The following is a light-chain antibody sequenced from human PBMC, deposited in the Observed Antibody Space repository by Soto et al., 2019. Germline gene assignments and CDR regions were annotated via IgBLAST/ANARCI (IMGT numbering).Light chain of an antibody. V-gene: IGKV3D-15*01. Sequence: EMMMTQSPATLSVSPGEGATLSCRASQGVSNNLAWYQQKPGQAPRLLIYGASTRATGIPARLSGSGSGTEFTLTISSLQSEDSAVYYCQQYINWPLTFGGGTKVEIK. CDR3: QQYINWPLT. J-gene: IGKJ4*01. CDR2: GAS. CDR1: QGVSNN.